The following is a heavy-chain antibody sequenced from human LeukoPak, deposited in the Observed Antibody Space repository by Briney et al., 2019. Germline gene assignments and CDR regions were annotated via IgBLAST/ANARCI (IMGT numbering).Heavy chain of an antibody. Sequence: GGSLRLSCAASGFTFSSYGMHWVRQAPGRAREWVAFIRYDGSNKYYADSVKGRLTISRDNSKNTLYLQMNSLRAEDTAVYYCAKEARLRYLIWGQGTMVTVSS. CDR3: AKEARLRYLI. CDR1: GFTFSSYG. D-gene: IGHD3-9*01. CDR2: IRYDGSNK. V-gene: IGHV3-30*02. J-gene: IGHJ3*02.